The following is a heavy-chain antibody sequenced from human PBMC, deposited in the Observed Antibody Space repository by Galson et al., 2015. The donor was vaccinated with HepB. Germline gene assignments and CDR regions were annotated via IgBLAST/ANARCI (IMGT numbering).Heavy chain of an antibody. D-gene: IGHD1-26*01. Sequence: SLRLSCAASGFRFDDYAMHWVRQAPGKGLEWVSGINWNSGSIGYADSVKGRFSISRDNAKNSLYLQMNSLRAEDTALYYCAKDSGGTNSYFDSWGQGTLVTVSS. V-gene: IGHV3-9*01. CDR2: INWNSGSI. CDR3: AKDSGGTNSYFDS. J-gene: IGHJ4*02. CDR1: GFRFDDYA.